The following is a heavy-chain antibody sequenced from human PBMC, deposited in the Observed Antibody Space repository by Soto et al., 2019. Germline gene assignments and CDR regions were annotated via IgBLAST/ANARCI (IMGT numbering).Heavy chain of an antibody. CDR3: AREEVVVVPAAMGYYYYGMDV. CDR2: IMPIFGTA. J-gene: IGHJ6*02. V-gene: IGHV1-69*01. CDR1: GGTFSSYA. D-gene: IGHD2-2*01. Sequence: QVQLVQSGAEVKKPGSSVKVSCKASGGTFSSYAISWVRQAPGQGLEWMGGIMPIFGTANYAQKFQGRVTISADESTSTAYMELSSLRSEDTAVYYCAREEVVVVPAAMGYYYYGMDVWGQGTTVTVSS.